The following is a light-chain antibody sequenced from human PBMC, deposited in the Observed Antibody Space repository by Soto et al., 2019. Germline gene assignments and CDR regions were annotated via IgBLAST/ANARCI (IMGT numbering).Light chain of an antibody. CDR1: SSDIGGYNF. V-gene: IGLV2-8*01. J-gene: IGLJ3*02. Sequence: QSALAQPPSASGSPGQSVTISCTGTSSDIGGYNFVSWYQQHPGKAPKLIIYDVNKRPSGVPDRFSGSKSGNTASLTVSGLQADDEGDYYCSSYAGTNNLGVFGGGTKLPVL. CDR3: SSYAGTNNLGV. CDR2: DVN.